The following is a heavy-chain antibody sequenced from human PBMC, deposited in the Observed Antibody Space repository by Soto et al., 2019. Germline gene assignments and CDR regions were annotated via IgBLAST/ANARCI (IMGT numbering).Heavy chain of an antibody. Sequence: SEPLSLTCTVSGGSISSGDYYWSWIRQPPGKGLEWIGYIYYSGSTYYNPSLKSRVTISVDTSKNQFSLKLSSVTAADTAVYYCARWQWLVNEPFDYWGQGTLVTVSS. D-gene: IGHD6-19*01. CDR2: IYYSGST. CDR1: GGSISSGDYY. J-gene: IGHJ4*02. V-gene: IGHV4-30-4*01. CDR3: ARWQWLVNEPFDY.